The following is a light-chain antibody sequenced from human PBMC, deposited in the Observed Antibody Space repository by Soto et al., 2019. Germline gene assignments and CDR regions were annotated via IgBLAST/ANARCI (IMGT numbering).Light chain of an antibody. V-gene: IGKV3-15*01. Sequence: EIVMTQSPATLSVSPGERASLSCRASQSVGSNLAWYQQTAGQAPRLLIYGASTRATGIPARFSGSGSGTEFTLTISSLQSEDFAVYSCQQYTNWPHTVGQGTKREIK. CDR2: GAS. CDR1: QSVGSN. J-gene: IGKJ2*01. CDR3: QQYTNWPHT.